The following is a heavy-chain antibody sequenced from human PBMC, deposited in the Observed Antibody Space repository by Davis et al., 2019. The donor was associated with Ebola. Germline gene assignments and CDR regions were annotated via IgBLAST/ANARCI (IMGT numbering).Heavy chain of an antibody. CDR3: AKVKYYSTWRGGFDY. CDR1: GFTFSSYA. J-gene: IGHJ4*02. Sequence: GGSLRLSCAASGFTFSSYAMSWVRQAPGKGLEWVSYISSSSSTIYYADSVKGRFTISRDNAKNSLYLQMNSLRAEDTALYYCAKVKYYSTWRGGFDYWGQGTPVTVSS. D-gene: IGHD6-13*01. V-gene: IGHV3-48*01. CDR2: ISSSSSTI.